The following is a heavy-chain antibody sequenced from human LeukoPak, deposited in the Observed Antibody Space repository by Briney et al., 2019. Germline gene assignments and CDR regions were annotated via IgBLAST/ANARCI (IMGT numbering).Heavy chain of an antibody. V-gene: IGHV3-30*02. CDR1: GFTFSSYG. CDR3: ATEDRWAFDL. D-gene: IGHD1-26*01. Sequence: QSGGSLRLSCAASGFTFSSYGMHWVRQAPGKGLEWVAFIRYDGSNKYYADSLKGRFTISRDNSKNTLYLQMNSLRAEDTALYYCATEDRWAFDLWGQGTMVTVSS. J-gene: IGHJ3*01. CDR2: IRYDGSNK.